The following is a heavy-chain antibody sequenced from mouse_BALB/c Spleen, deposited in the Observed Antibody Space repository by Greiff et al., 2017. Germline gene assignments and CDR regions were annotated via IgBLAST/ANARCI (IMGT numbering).Heavy chain of an antibody. CDR2: ISSGSSTI. CDR3: ARLITKAMDY. V-gene: IGHV5-17*02. Sequence: EVQVVESGGGLVQPGGSRKLSCAASGFTFSSFGMHWVRQAPEKGLEWVAYISSGSSTIYYADTVKGRFTISRDNPKNTLFLQMTSLRSEDTAMYYCARLITKAMDYWGQGTSVTVSS. D-gene: IGHD2-4*01. CDR1: GFTFSSFG. J-gene: IGHJ4*01.